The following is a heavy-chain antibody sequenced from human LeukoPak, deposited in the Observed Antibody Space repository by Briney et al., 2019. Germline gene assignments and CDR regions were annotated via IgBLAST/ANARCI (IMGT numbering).Heavy chain of an antibody. D-gene: IGHD3-22*01. CDR2: IIPIFGTA. J-gene: IGHJ4*02. CDR1: GGTFSSYA. V-gene: IGHV1-69*13. CDR3: ARDEYYDSSGYFADY. Sequence: SVKVSCKAFGGTFSSYAISWVRQAPGQGLEWMGGIIPIFGTANYAQKFQGRVTITADESTSTAYMELSSLRSEDTAVYYCARDEYYDSSGYFADYWGQGTLVTVSS.